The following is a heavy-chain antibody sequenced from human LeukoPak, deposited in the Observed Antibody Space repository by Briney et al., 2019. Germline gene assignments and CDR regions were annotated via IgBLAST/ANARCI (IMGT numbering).Heavy chain of an antibody. CDR3: ARGRVSSSTWYSTYYYYFYMDV. V-gene: IGHV4-59*01. CDR1: DDSITMYY. CDR2: VDHTGST. Sequence: SETLSLTCTVSDDSITMYYWTWIRQPPWKGLEWIGYVDHTGSTNFDPSLNGRVSISSDTSKNLFSLRLRSVTAADTAVYFCARGRVSSSTWYSTYYYYFYMDVWGKGTTVTVSS. D-gene: IGHD1-1*01. J-gene: IGHJ6*03.